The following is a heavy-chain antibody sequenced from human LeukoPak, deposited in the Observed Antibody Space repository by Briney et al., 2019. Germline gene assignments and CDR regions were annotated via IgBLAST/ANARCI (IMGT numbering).Heavy chain of an antibody. D-gene: IGHD5-18*01. CDR2: ISSSGSTI. Sequence: QSGGSLRLSCAASGFTFSSYEMNWVRQAPGEGLEWVSYISSSGSTIYYADSVKGRFTISRDNAKNSLYLQMNSLRAEDTAVYYCARIGYSYGYFTGYYFDYWGQGTLVTVSS. CDR3: ARIGYSYGYFTGYYFDY. V-gene: IGHV3-48*03. J-gene: IGHJ4*02. CDR1: GFTFSSYE.